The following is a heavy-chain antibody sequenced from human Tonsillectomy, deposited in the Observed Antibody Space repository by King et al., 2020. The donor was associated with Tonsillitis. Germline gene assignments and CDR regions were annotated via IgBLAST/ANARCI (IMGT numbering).Heavy chain of an antibody. CDR2: LSGTGVST. CDR3: AKEAVAGTVIGDWFDP. V-gene: IGHV3-23*04. D-gene: IGHD6-19*01. J-gene: IGHJ5*02. Sequence: VQLVESGGGLVQPGGSLRLSCAASGFTFSSYAMTWVRQATGKGLEWVSSLSGTGVSTYYADSVKGRFTISRDNSKNTLYLQMSSLKAEDTAVYYCAKEAVAGTVIGDWFDPWGQGTLVTVSS. CDR1: GFTFSSYA.